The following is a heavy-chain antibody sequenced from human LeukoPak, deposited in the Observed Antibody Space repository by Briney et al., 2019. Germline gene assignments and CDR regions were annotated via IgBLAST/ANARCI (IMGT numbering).Heavy chain of an antibody. Sequence: GGSLRLSCSASGFTLSSHAMHWVRQAPGKGLKYVSAISSNGGTTYYAGSVKGRFTISRDDSKNTLYLQMSSLRDEDTAMYYCVKRVSSGHYYDYWGQGTLVTVSS. V-gene: IGHV3-64D*09. CDR2: ISSNGGTT. J-gene: IGHJ4*02. CDR1: GFTLSSHA. D-gene: IGHD3-22*01. CDR3: VKRVSSGHYYDY.